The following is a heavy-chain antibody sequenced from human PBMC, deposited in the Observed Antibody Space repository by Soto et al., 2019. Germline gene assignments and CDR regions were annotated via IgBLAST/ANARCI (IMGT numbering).Heavy chain of an antibody. CDR3: VTSLNYDFWRDGGRHYYFDY. Sequence: QVQLQESGPGLVTPSGTLSLTCAVSGGSISSSYWWNWVRQPPGKGLEWIGKIYHSGSTNYNPSLKNRVTISVDKSNNQFSLRLSSVTAAETAVYFCVTSLNYDFWRDGGRHYYFDYWGQGTLVTVSS. CDR1: GGSISSSYW. CDR2: IYHSGST. J-gene: IGHJ4*02. D-gene: IGHD3-3*01. V-gene: IGHV4-4*02.